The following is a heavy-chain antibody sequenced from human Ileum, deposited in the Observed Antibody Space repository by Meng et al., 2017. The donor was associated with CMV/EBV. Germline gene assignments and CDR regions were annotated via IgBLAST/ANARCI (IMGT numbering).Heavy chain of an antibody. CDR1: GLSFTNAW. J-gene: IGHJ4*02. V-gene: IGHV3-15*01. CDR2: IKPNTAGGTA. CDR3: TANYFDY. Sequence: GESLKISCASSGLSFTNAWMSWVRQAPGKGLEWIGRIKPNTAGGTADYVAPVKGRFTISRDDSKNTLYLQMNSLKSEDTAVYYCTANYFDYWGQGTRVTVYS.